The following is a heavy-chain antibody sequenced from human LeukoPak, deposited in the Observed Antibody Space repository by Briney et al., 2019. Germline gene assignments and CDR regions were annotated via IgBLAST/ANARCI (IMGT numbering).Heavy chain of an antibody. D-gene: IGHD6-6*01. CDR2: IYYSGST. J-gene: IGHJ4*02. Sequence: SETLSLTCTVSGGSISSYYWGWIRQPPGKGLEWIGSIYYSGSTYYNPSLKSRVTISVDTSKNQFSLKLSSVTAADTAVYYCARPTRGSSSTDYWGQGTLVTVSS. V-gene: IGHV4-39*07. CDR1: GGSISSYY. CDR3: ARPTRGSSSTDY.